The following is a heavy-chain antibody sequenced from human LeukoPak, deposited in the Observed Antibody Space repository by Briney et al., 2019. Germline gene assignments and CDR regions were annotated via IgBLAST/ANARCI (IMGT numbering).Heavy chain of an antibody. D-gene: IGHD2-2*01. V-gene: IGHV1-18*01. Sequence: GASVKVSCKASGYTFTSYGISWVRQAPGQGLEWMGWISAYNGNTNYAQKLQGRVTMTTDTSTSTAYMELSRLRSDDTAVYHCAYQLLALNWFDPWGQGTLVTVSS. CDR3: AYQLLALNWFDP. J-gene: IGHJ5*02. CDR2: ISAYNGNT. CDR1: GYTFTSYG.